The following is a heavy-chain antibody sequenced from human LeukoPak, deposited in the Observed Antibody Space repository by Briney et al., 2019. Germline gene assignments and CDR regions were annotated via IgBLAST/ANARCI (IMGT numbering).Heavy chain of an antibody. CDR3: ARPTSGWYAGGFDY. Sequence: GGSLRLSCAASGFTVSSNYMHWVRQAPGKGLEWVSVVYRGGSTYYADSVKGRFTISRDNSMNTLYLQMNSLRAEDTAVYYCARPTSGWYAGGFDYWGQGILVTVSS. V-gene: IGHV3-53*01. J-gene: IGHJ4*02. CDR2: VYRGGST. CDR1: GFTVSSNY. D-gene: IGHD6-19*01.